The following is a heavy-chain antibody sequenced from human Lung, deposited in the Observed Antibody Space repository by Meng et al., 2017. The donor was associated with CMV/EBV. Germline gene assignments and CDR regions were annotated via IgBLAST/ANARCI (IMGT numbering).Heavy chain of an antibody. D-gene: IGHD1-1*01. J-gene: IGHJ3*02. Sequence: GGSXRLXCAASGFTFSSYWMSWVRQAPGKGLEWVANIKQDGSEKYYVDSVKGRFTISRDNAKNSLYLQMNSLRAEDTAVYYCARPRRYNRNDEDAFDIWGQGXMVTVSS. CDR3: ARPRRYNRNDEDAFDI. CDR1: GFTFSSYW. CDR2: IKQDGSEK. V-gene: IGHV3-7*01.